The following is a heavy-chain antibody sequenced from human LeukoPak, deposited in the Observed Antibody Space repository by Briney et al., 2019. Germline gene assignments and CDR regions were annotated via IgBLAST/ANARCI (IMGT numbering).Heavy chain of an antibody. CDR1: GASISSSNYY. CDR2: IYYSGST. D-gene: IGHD3-10*01. CDR3: ARRVPGSSLLDY. Sequence: SETLSLTCSVSGASISSSNYYWVWIRQPPGKRLEWIGNIYYSGSTYYSPSLKSRVTISVDRSKNQFSLKLSSVTAADTAVYYCARRVPGSSLLDYWGQGTLVTVSS. J-gene: IGHJ4*02. V-gene: IGHV4-39*01.